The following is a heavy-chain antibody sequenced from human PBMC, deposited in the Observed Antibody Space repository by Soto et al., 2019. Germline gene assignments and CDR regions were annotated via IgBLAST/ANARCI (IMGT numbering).Heavy chain of an antibody. CDR2: IWFDGSNE. V-gene: IGHV3-33*01. Sequence: QVQLVESGGGVVQPGWSLRLSCAASGFTFSDYGMHWVRQAPGEGLQWVAVIWFDGSNEHYADSVKGRFTISRDNSKNTLYLHMYSLRAGDTAVYYCASGSLYCSSTSCSYGMDVWGQGTTVTVSS. CDR1: GFTFSDYG. CDR3: ASGSLYCSSTSCSYGMDV. J-gene: IGHJ6*02. D-gene: IGHD2-15*01.